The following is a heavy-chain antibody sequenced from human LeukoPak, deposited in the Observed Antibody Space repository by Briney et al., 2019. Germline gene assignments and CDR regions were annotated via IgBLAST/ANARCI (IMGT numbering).Heavy chain of an antibody. CDR1: GFTFSSHA. CDR3: ARDPGVVAFHYFDL. J-gene: IGHJ4*02. V-gene: IGHV3-23*01. Sequence: QSGGSLRLSCAASGFTFSSHAMAWVRQAPGKGLEWVSAIGGRGGSTYYADSVKGRFTISRDNSKNMVYLQMNSLRAEDTAVYYCARDPGVVAFHYFDLWGQGTLVTVSS. D-gene: IGHD3-3*01. CDR2: IGGRGGST.